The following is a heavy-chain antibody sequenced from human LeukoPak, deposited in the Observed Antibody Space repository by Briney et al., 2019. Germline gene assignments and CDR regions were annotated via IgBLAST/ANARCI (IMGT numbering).Heavy chain of an antibody. CDR1: GDTFTSYD. V-gene: IGHV1-8*01. CDR2: MNPNSGNT. J-gene: IGHJ4*02. CDR3: ARGARGYCSGGSCLYDY. Sequence: ASVKVSCKASGDTFTSYDINWVRQATGQGLEWMGWMNPNSGNTGYAQKFQGRVTMTRNTSISTAYMELSSLRSEDTAVYYCARGARGYCSGGSCLYDYWGQGTLVTVSS. D-gene: IGHD2-15*01.